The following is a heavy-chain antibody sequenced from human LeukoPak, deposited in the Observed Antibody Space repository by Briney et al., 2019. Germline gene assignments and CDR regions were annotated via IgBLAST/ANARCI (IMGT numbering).Heavy chain of an antibody. V-gene: IGHV1-18*04. D-gene: IGHD6-6*01. CDR1: GYTFTGYY. J-gene: IGHJ4*02. CDR3: ARHRVAARLRLNYFDY. CDR2: ISAYNGNT. Sequence: AASVKVSCKASGYTFTGYYMHWVRQAPGQGLEWMGWISAYNGNTNYAQKLQGRVTMTTDTSTSTAYMELRSLRSDDTAVYYCARHRVAARLRLNYFDYWGQGTLVTVSS.